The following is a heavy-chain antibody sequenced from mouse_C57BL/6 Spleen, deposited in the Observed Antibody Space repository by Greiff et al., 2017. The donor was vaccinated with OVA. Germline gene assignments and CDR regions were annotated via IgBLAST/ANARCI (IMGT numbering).Heavy chain of an antibody. V-gene: IGHV1-18*01. Sequence: EVQLQQSGPELVKPGASVKIPCKASGYTFTDYNMDWVKQSHGQSLEWIGDINPNNGGTIYNQKFKGKATLTVDKYSSTAYMELRSLTAEDTAVYYSARWEADSSGPLDYWGQGTTLTVSS. CDR1: GYTFTDYN. CDR3: ARWEADSSGPLDY. CDR2: INPNNGGT. D-gene: IGHD3-2*02. J-gene: IGHJ2*01.